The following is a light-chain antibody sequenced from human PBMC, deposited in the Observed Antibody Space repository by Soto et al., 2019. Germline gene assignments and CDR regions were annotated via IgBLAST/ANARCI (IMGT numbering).Light chain of an antibody. J-gene: IGKJ3*01. CDR3: QQYYSPPFT. CDR2: WAS. V-gene: IGKV4-1*01. Sequence: DIVMTQSPDSLAVSLGERATINCKSSQSVLHRSNNKNYLAWYQQKPGQPPKLLISWASTRESGVPDRFSGSGSGTDFTLTISSLQAEDVAVYSCQQYYSPPFTFGPGTKVDI. CDR1: QSVLHRSNNKNY.